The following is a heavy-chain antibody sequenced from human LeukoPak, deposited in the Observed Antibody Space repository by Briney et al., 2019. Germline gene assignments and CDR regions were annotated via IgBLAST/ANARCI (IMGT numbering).Heavy chain of an antibody. D-gene: IGHD5-12*01. CDR3: VREGRDKGYDFDN. Sequence: GGSLRLSCAASGFTFSNYWMHWVRQAPGKGLVWVSRIKSDGSSTSYAESVKGRFIISRDNAKNTLFLQMNSLRAEDTAMYYCVREGRDKGYDFDNWGQGTLVIVSS. J-gene: IGHJ4*02. V-gene: IGHV3-74*01. CDR1: GFTFSNYW. CDR2: IKSDGSST.